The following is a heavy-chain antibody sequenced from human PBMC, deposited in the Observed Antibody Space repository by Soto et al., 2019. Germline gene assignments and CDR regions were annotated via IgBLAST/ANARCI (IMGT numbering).Heavy chain of an antibody. CDR3: ARRYCSGGTCYYFDY. CDR1: GYSFTSHW. CDR2: IYPGDSDT. J-gene: IGHJ4*02. Sequence: GESLKISCKGSGYSFTSHWIGWVRQMPGKGLEWMGIIYPGDSDTRYSPSFQGQVTISADKSISTAYLQWSSLKASDTAMYYCARRYCSGGTCYYFDYWGQGTLVTVSS. D-gene: IGHD2-15*01. V-gene: IGHV5-51*01.